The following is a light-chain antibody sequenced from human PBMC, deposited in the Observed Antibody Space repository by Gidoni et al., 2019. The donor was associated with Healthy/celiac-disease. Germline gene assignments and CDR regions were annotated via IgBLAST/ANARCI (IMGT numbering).Light chain of an antibody. Sequence: DIQMPQSPSSLSASVGDRVTITCRASQSSSSYLNWYQQKPVKAPKLLIYAASSLQSGVPSRFSGSGSGTDFTLTISSLQPEDFATYYCQQSYSTPRTCGQGTKLEIK. CDR2: AAS. CDR1: QSSSSY. J-gene: IGKJ2*02. CDR3: QQSYSTPRT. V-gene: IGKV1-39*01.